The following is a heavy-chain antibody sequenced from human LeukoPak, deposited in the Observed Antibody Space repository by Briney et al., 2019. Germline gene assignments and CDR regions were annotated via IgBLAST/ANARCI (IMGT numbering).Heavy chain of an antibody. CDR3: AREGAAAATREYYFDC. D-gene: IGHD6-13*01. CDR1: GFTFSSYS. V-gene: IGHV3-21*01. Sequence: GGSLRLSCAASGFTFSSYSMNWVRQAPGKGLEWVSSISSSSYIYYADSVKGRFTISRDNAKNSLYLQMNSLRAEDTAVYYCAREGAAAATREYYFDCWGQGTLVTVSS. CDR2: ISSSSYI. J-gene: IGHJ4*02.